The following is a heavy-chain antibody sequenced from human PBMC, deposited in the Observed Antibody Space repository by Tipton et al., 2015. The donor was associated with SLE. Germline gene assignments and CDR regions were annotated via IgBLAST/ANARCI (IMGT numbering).Heavy chain of an antibody. Sequence: TLSLTCTVSGGSISSGGYYWSWVRQPAGKGLEWIGRIYSSGRTDYNPSLRSRLTISLDTSKNQLSLKLNSVTAADTALYYCARILGSRYCTKGVCRYPFYFYYYMDVWGSGTSVTVSS. D-gene: IGHD2-8*01. CDR2: IYSSGRT. CDR3: ARILGSRYCTKGVCRYPFYFYYYMDV. J-gene: IGHJ6*03. V-gene: IGHV4-61*02. CDR1: GGSISSGGYY.